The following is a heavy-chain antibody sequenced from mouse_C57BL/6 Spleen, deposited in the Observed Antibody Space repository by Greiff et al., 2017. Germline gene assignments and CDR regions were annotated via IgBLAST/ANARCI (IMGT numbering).Heavy chain of an antibody. CDR3: ARYGSCGFAY. Sequence: QVQLKQSGAELVRPGSSVKLSCKASGYTFTSYWMHWVKQRPIQGLEWIGNIDPSDSETHYNQKFKDKATLTVDKSSSTAYMQLSSLTSEDSAVYYCARYGSCGFAYWGQGTLVTVSA. CDR2: IDPSDSET. J-gene: IGHJ3*01. CDR1: GYTFTSYW. D-gene: IGHD1-1*02. V-gene: IGHV1-52*01.